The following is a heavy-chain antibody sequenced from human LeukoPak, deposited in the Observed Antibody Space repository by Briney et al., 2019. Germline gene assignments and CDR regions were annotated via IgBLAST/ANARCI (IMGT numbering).Heavy chain of an antibody. Sequence: PGGSLRLSCAASGFTFNSYAIHWVRQAPGKGLEWVSVISYDGSNKLYADSVKGRFTISRDNSKNTLYLQMNSLRTEDTAVYYCAKPGTLMRGLYYFDYWGQGTLVTVSS. CDR2: ISYDGSNK. D-gene: IGHD3-10*01. CDR3: AKPGTLMRGLYYFDY. CDR1: GFTFNSYA. V-gene: IGHV3-30*18. J-gene: IGHJ4*02.